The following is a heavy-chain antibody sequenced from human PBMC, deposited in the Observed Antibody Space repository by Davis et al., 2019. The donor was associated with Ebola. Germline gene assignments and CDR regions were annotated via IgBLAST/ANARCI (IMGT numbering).Heavy chain of an antibody. Sequence: GGSLRLSCAASGFTFSSYWMSWIRQAPGKGLEWVSYISSSSSYTYYAESVKGRFTISRDNAKNSLYLQMNSLRAEDTAVYYCARGGYYYDSSGYSAGAFDIWGQGTMVTVSS. J-gene: IGHJ3*02. CDR3: ARGGYYYDSSGYSAGAFDI. CDR1: GFTFSSYW. V-gene: IGHV3-21*05. CDR2: ISSSSSYT. D-gene: IGHD3-22*01.